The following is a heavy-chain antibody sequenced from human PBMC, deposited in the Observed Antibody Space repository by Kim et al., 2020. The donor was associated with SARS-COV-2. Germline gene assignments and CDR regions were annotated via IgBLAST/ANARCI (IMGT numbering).Heavy chain of an antibody. CDR3: ARQYYDLLTGYYPNWFDP. J-gene: IGHJ5*02. CDR2: IHYSGST. D-gene: IGHD3-9*01. Sequence: SETLSLTCTVSGGSITTYYWSWIRQPPGKGLEWIGYIHYSGSTNYNPSLNSRVTISVDTSKNQFSLKLSSVTAADTAIYYCARQYYDLLTGYYPNWFDPWGQGTLVTVSS. V-gene: IGHV4-59*08. CDR1: GGSITTYY.